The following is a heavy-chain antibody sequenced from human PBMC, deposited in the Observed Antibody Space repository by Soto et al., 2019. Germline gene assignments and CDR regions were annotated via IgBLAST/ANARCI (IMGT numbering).Heavy chain of an antibody. Sequence: GGSLRLSCAASGFTFTSYAMSWVRQAPGKGLEWVSAISGSGGSTYYADSVKGRFTISRDNSKNRLYLQMNSLRAEDTAVYYCATMERLFDYWGQGTLVTVSS. CDR2: ISGSGGST. V-gene: IGHV3-23*01. J-gene: IGHJ4*02. CDR1: GFTFTSYA. D-gene: IGHD3-3*01. CDR3: ATMERLFDY.